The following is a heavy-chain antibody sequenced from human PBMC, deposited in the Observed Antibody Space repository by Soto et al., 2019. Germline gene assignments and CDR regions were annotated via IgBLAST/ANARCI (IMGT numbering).Heavy chain of an antibody. Sequence: QVLLVQSGTEVKKPGSSVKVSCQASGGTSSDYALTWVRQAPGQGLEWMGGIIPIFGTANYAQRFQGRVSITADESSCTAYMELSSLKSEDTAVYYCAGSFKYGSGTFDALDVWGDGTMVMVSS. CDR1: GGTSSDYA. D-gene: IGHD3-10*01. CDR3: AGSFKYGSGTFDALDV. CDR2: IIPIFGTA. J-gene: IGHJ3*01. V-gene: IGHV1-69*01.